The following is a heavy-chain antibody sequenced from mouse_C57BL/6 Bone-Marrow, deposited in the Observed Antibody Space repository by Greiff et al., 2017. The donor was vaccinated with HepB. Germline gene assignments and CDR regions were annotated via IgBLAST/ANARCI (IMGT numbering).Heavy chain of an antibody. V-gene: IGHV14-4*01. Sequence: EVQLQQSGAELVRPGASVKLSCTASGFNFKDYYMPWVKQRPEQGLEWIGWIDPENGDTDYASKFQGKATITADTSSNTAYLQLSSLTSEDTAVYYCTTVGAYAMDYWGQGTSVTVSA. J-gene: IGHJ4*01. CDR2: IDPENGDT. CDR3: TTVGAYAMDY. CDR1: GFNFKDYY.